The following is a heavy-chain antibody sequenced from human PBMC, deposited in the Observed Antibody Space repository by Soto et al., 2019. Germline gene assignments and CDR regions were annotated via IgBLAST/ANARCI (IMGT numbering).Heavy chain of an antibody. CDR2: ISGSANSA. Sequence: GGSLRLSCAASGFTFSSYAMSWVRQAPGKGLECISAISGSANSAYYADSVKGRFAVSRDNSKNTVYLQMNSLRAEDTAVYYCAKTGGSGWRLSDWGQGILVTVSS. V-gene: IGHV3-23*01. CDR3: AKTGGSGWRLSD. CDR1: GFTFSSYA. D-gene: IGHD6-19*01. J-gene: IGHJ4*02.